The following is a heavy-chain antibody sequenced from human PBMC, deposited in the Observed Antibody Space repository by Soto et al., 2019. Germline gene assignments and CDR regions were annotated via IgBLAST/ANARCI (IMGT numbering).Heavy chain of an antibody. CDR3: ARDHDDFWSGYYTFDY. V-gene: IGHV3-74*01. Sequence: EVQLVESGGGLVQPGGSLRLSCAASGFTFSSYWMHWVRQAPGKGLVWVSRINSDGSSTSYADSVKGRFTISRDNAKNTLYLQMNSLRTEDTAVYYCARDHDDFWSGYYTFDYWGQGTLVTVSS. D-gene: IGHD3-3*01. CDR1: GFTFSSYW. J-gene: IGHJ4*02. CDR2: INSDGSST.